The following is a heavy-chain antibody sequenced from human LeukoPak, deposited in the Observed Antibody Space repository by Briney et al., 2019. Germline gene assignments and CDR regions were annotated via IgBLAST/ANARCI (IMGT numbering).Heavy chain of an antibody. D-gene: IGHD3-22*01. CDR2: IYYSGST. Sequence: SETLSLTCAVSGGSFSNYYWGWIRQPPGKGLEWIGSIYYSGSTYYNPSLKSRVTISVDTSKNQFSLKLSSVTAADTAVFYCARANYYDSSGLRYWGQGTLVTVSS. CDR1: GGSFSNYY. J-gene: IGHJ4*02. CDR3: ARANYYDSSGLRY. V-gene: IGHV4-39*07.